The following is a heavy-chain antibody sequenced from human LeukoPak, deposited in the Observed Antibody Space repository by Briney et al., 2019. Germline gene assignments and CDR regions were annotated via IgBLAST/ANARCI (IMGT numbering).Heavy chain of an antibody. Sequence: GRSLRLSCVGSGFTVLDHAMHWVRQAPGKGLEWVSGIGWSSGRIDYADSVKGRFTSSRDNAKNSLYLQMNSLRAEDTAIYYCIKDIRPGGMDVWGQGITVTVSS. V-gene: IGHV3-9*01. D-gene: IGHD1-14*01. CDR3: IKDIRPGGMDV. J-gene: IGHJ6*02. CDR2: IGWSSGRI. CDR1: GFTVLDHA.